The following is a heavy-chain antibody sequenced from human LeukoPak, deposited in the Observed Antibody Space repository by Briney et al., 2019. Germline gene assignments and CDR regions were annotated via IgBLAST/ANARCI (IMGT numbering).Heavy chain of an antibody. Sequence: ASVKVSCKASGYTFTGYYMHWVRQAPGQGLEWMGWINPNSGGTNYAQKFQGRVTMTRDTSISTAYMELSRLRSDDTAVYYCARDPVSPSRDGYNYDYWGQGTLVTVSS. J-gene: IGHJ4*02. V-gene: IGHV1-2*02. CDR3: ARDPVSPSRDGYNYDY. D-gene: IGHD5-24*01. CDR2: INPNSGGT. CDR1: GYTFTGYY.